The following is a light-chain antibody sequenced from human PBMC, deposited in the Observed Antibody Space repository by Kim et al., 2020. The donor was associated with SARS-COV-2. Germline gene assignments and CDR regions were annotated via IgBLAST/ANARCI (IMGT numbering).Light chain of an antibody. Sequence: GQKETITCSGSRFNIENKYVSRYQQLPKTAPKVLNYENNKRPSRIPDRFSGSKSGTSVTLGITGLQTGDEADYYGVTWDSSLKTWVFGGGTQLTVL. CDR2: ENN. CDR3: VTWDSSLKTWV. V-gene: IGLV1-51*01. CDR1: RFNIENKY. J-gene: IGLJ3*02.